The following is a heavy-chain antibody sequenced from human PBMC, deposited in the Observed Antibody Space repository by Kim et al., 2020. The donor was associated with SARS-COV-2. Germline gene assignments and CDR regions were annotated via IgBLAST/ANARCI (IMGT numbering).Heavy chain of an antibody. V-gene: IGHV4-39*01. D-gene: IGHD6-19*01. Sequence: YYNPSLKSRVTISVDTSKNQFSLKLSSVTAADTAVYYCARRGEVAGAFDYWGQGTLVTVSS. CDR3: ARRGEVAGAFDY. J-gene: IGHJ4*02.